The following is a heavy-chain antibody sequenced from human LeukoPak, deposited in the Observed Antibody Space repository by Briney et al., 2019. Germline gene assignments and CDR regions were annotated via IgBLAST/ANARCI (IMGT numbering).Heavy chain of an antibody. D-gene: IGHD1-1*01. Sequence: SQTLSLTCSVSGGSISSGSYYWSWIRQAAGKGLEWIGRIYTSGSTNYNPSLKSRVTISVDTSKNQFSLKLISVTAADTAVYFCARAWYSQGTFDHWGQGTLVTVSS. J-gene: IGHJ4*02. CDR2: IYTSGST. CDR3: ARAWYSQGTFDH. CDR1: GGSISSGSYY. V-gene: IGHV4-61*02.